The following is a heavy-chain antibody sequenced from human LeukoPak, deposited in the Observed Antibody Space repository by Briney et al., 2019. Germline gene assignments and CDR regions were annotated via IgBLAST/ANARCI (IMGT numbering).Heavy chain of an antibody. J-gene: IGHJ3*02. Sequence: SETLSLNCTVSGDSISTPIYYWGWIRQPPGKGLEWIGSMYYGRTTYYNPSLNSRVTISVDTSKNQFSLKLSSVTAADTAVYYCARWALARGRVAFDIWGQGTMVTVSS. CDR1: GDSISTPIYY. CDR2: MYYGRTT. CDR3: ARWALARGRVAFDI. V-gene: IGHV4-39*07. D-gene: IGHD3-16*01.